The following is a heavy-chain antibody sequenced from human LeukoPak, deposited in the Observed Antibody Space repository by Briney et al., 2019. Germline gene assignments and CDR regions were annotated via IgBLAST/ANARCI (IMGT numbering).Heavy chain of an antibody. CDR1: GFSVPANS. D-gene: IGHD4-23*01. CDR3: ANNSCFFDG. J-gene: IGHJ4*03. Sequence: PGGSLKLSCATFGFSVPANSFTWDRQAPGKGLEWVSSVNNSDGDTFYADSVKGRFTLSRDNSKTTLYLHLNSLKAEDPAVYYWANNSCFFDGWGQGTMVTVSS. V-gene: IGHV3-23*01. CDR2: VNNSDGDT.